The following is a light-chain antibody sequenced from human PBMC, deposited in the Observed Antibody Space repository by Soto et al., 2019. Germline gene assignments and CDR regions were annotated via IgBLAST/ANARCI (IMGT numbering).Light chain of an antibody. J-gene: IGLJ1*01. CDR1: SSDVGGYNY. CDR3: SSYTTSNNYV. Sequence: QSAMSHPASVSWYPGHSITIACTGRSSDVGGYNYVSWYQQHPGKAPKFMIYEVSRRPSGVSNRFSGSKSGNTASLTVSGLQAEEEADYYCSSYTTSNNYVFGTGTKVTVL. V-gene: IGLV2-14*01. CDR2: EVS.